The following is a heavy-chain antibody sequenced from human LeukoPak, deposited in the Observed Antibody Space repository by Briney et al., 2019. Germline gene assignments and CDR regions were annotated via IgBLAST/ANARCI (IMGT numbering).Heavy chain of an antibody. CDR3: ARDRSRRSSWNNYYYYGMDV. CDR1: GGSISSYY. J-gene: IGHJ6*02. D-gene: IGHD6-13*01. V-gene: IGHV4-59*01. Sequence: PETLSLTCTVSGGSISSYYWSWIRQPPGKGLEWIGYIYYSGSTNYNPSLKSRVTISVDTSKNQFSLKLSSVTAVDTAVYYCARDRSRRSSWNNYYYYGMDVWGQGTTVTVSS. CDR2: IYYSGST.